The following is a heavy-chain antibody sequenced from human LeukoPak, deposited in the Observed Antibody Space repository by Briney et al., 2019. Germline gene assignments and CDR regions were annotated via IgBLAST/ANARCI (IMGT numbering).Heavy chain of an antibody. CDR2: INPSGGST. Sequence: ASVKVSCKASGYTFTSYYMHWVRQAPGQGLEWMGIINPSGGSTSYAQKLQGRVTMTRDTSTSTVYMELSSLRSEDTAVYYCARDLASSGWYWGEFDYWGQGTLVTVSS. J-gene: IGHJ4*02. CDR3: ARDLASSGWYWGEFDY. V-gene: IGHV1-46*01. D-gene: IGHD6-19*01. CDR1: GYTFTSYY.